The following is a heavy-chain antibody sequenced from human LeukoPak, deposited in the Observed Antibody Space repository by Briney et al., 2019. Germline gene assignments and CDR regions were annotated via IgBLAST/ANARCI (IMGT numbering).Heavy chain of an antibody. V-gene: IGHV3-48*01. D-gene: IGHD6-19*01. Sequence: GGSLRLSCAASGFSFRSHGMNWVRQAPGKGLEWVSYITSSGSSICYADPVKGRFTISRDNAKNSLYLQMNSLRAEDTAVYYCARDVATSGWATFYWGPGTLVTVSS. CDR1: GFSFRSHG. CDR2: ITSSGSSI. CDR3: ARDVATSGWATFY. J-gene: IGHJ4*02.